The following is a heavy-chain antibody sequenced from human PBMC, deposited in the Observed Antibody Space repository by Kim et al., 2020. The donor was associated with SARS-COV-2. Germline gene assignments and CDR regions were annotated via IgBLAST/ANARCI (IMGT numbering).Heavy chain of an antibody. CDR1: GLTISTIA. Sequence: GGSLRLSCVGSGLTISTIAMAWVRQAPGRGLEWVSGITVGSANIYYADAVKGRSTVSRDDSKNTVYLEMHSLRAEDTAIYYCAKDRQYNDGRWEFDYWGQGALVTVSS. V-gene: IGHV3-23*01. CDR2: ITVGSANI. CDR3: AKDRQYNDGRWEFDY. D-gene: IGHD1-1*01. J-gene: IGHJ4*02.